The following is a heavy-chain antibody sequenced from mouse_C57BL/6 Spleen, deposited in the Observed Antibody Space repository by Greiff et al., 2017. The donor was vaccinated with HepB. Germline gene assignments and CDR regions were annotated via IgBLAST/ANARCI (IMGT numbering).Heavy chain of an antibody. CDR2: IDPETGGT. CDR1: GYTFTDYE. D-gene: IGHD1-1*01. Sequence: QVQLKESGAELVRPGASVTLSCKASGYTFTDYEMHWVKQTPVHGLEWIGAIDPETGGTAYNQKFKGKAILTADKSSSTAYMELRSLTSEDSAVYYCTRGGGSSSNFDYWGQGTTLTVSS. V-gene: IGHV1-15*01. J-gene: IGHJ2*01. CDR3: TRGGGSSSNFDY.